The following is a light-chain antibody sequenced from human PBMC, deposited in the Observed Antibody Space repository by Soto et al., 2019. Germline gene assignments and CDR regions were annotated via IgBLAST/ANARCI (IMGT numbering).Light chain of an antibody. CDR3: QQRSHWPPT. Sequence: EIVLTQSPATLSLSPGERATLSCRASQSVRSSLAWYQQKPGQAPRLLIYDASNRATGIPARFSGSGSGTDFTLTIRSLDPEDFAVYYCQQRSHWPPTFGPGNKVDIK. V-gene: IGKV3-11*01. CDR1: QSVRSS. CDR2: DAS. J-gene: IGKJ3*01.